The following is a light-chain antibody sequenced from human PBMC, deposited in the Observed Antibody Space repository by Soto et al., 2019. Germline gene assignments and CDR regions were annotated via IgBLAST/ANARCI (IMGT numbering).Light chain of an antibody. CDR1: SSDVGSYNR. CDR3: NSYTGSSTYV. V-gene: IGLV2-18*02. CDR2: EVS. Sequence: QSVLTQPPSVSGSPGQSVAISCTGTSSDVGSYNRVSWYQQPPGAAPKLMIYEVSNRPSGVPDRFSGSKSGSTASLTISGLQAEDEADYYCNSYTGSSTYVFGTGTKFTVL. J-gene: IGLJ1*01.